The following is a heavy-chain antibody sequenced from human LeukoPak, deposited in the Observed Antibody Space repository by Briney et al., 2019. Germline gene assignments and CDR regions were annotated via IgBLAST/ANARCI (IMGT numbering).Heavy chain of an antibody. J-gene: IGHJ4*02. CDR1: GGSFSGYY. CDR2: INHSGST. CDR3: ATPGGRDGYKTFFGY. V-gene: IGHV4-34*01. D-gene: IGHD5-24*01. Sequence: SETLSLTCAVYGGSFSGYYWSWIHQPPGKGLEWIGEINHSGSTNYNPSLKSRVTISVDTSKNQFSLKLSSVTAADTAVYYCATPGGRDGYKTFFGYWGQGTLVTVSS.